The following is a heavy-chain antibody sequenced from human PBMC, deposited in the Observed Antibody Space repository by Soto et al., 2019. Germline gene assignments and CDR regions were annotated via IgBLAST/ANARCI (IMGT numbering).Heavy chain of an antibody. CDR1: GGSFSKYG. CDR2: IIPMFGIG. Sequence: QVQLVQSGAEVKMPGSSVRVSCKASGGSFSKYGISWVRQAPGQGLEWMGGIIPMFGIGNYAEKFLGRVTITADESTSTSHMELSSMRSEDTAVYFFARGYRENSFSAMDVWGQGTTVTVSS. J-gene: IGHJ6*02. V-gene: IGHV1-69*01. D-gene: IGHD1-26*01. CDR3: ARGYRENSFSAMDV.